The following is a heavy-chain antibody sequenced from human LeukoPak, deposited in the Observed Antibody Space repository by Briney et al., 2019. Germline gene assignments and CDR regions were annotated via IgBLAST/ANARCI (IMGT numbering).Heavy chain of an antibody. D-gene: IGHD3-16*02. CDR3: AVYDYVWGSYRLEYFQH. CDR2: IIPILGIA. Sequence: ASVKVSCKASGYTFTSYGISWVRQAPGQGLEWMGRIIPILGIANYAQKFQGRVTITADKSTSTAYMELSSLRSEDTAVYYCAVYDYVWGSYRLEYFQHWGQGTLVTVSS. J-gene: IGHJ1*01. CDR1: GYTFTSYG. V-gene: IGHV1-69*04.